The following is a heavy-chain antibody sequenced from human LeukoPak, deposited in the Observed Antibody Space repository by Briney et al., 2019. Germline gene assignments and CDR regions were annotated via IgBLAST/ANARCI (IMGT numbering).Heavy chain of an antibody. CDR2: IKQDGSDK. V-gene: IGHV3-7*03. CDR1: GFTFSSYA. J-gene: IGHJ4*02. CDR3: ARDLGRGSYF. Sequence: GGSLRLSCAASGFTFSSYAMYWVRQAPGKGLEWVANIKQDGSDKYYVDSVKGRFTISRDNAKNSLYLQMNSLRAEDTAVYYCARDLGRGSYFWGQGTLVTVSS. D-gene: IGHD3-10*01.